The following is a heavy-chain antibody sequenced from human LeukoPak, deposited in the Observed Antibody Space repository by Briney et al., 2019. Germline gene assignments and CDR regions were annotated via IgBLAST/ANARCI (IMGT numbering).Heavy chain of an antibody. J-gene: IGHJ4*02. Sequence: SETLSLTCAVSGYPISSGYYWGWIRQPPGKGLEWIGSIYHSGSTYYNPSLKSRVTISVDTSKNQFSLKLSSVTAADTAVYYCARGLRGGVYWGQGTLVTVSS. CDR1: GYPISSGYY. D-gene: IGHD2-15*01. V-gene: IGHV4-38-2*01. CDR2: IYHSGST. CDR3: ARGLRGGVY.